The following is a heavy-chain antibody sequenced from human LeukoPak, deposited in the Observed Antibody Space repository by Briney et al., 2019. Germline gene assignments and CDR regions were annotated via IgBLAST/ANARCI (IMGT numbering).Heavy chain of an antibody. V-gene: IGHV1-18*01. D-gene: IGHD5-18*01. J-gene: IGHJ4*02. CDR1: GYTFTSYG. Sequence: ASVKVSCKASGYTFTSYGISWVRQAPGQGLEWMGWISAYNGNTNYAQKFQGRVTMTRDTSISTAYMELSRLRSDDTAVYYCARDLVRRGYSYGFGVYWGQGTLVTVSS. CDR3: ARDLVRRGYSYGFGVY. CDR2: ISAYNGNT.